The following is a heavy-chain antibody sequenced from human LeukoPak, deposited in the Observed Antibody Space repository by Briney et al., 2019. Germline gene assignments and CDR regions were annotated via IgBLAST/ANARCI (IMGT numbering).Heavy chain of an antibody. Sequence: ASVKVSCKASGYTFTSYGISWVRQAPGQGLEWMGWISAYNGNTNYAQKLQGRVTMTTDTSTSTAYMELSSLRSEDTAVYYCARVEYSSGWYAFDYWGQGTLVTVSS. CDR3: ARVEYSSGWYAFDY. CDR1: GYTFTSYG. D-gene: IGHD6-19*01. CDR2: ISAYNGNT. J-gene: IGHJ4*02. V-gene: IGHV1-18*01.